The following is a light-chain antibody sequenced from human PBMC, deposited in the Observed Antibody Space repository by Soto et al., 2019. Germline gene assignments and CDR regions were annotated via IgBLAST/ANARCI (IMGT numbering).Light chain of an antibody. CDR2: DAS. CDR1: QNVGNNY. J-gene: IGKJ1*01. CDR3: QQCAYSPRT. Sequence: EIVLTQSPDTLSLSPGERATLSCRASQNVGNNYLAWYQQKPGQAPRLLIYDASSRATGIPDRFSGSGSGTDFTLTISRLEPEDFAVYYCQQCAYSPRTFGQGTKVEVK. V-gene: IGKV3-20*01.